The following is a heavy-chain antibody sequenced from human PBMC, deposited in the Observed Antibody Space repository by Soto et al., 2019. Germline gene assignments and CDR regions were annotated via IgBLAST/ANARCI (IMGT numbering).Heavy chain of an antibody. CDR1: GGTFSSYA. V-gene: IGHV1-69*01. D-gene: IGHD2-8*01. Sequence: QVQLVQSGAEVKKPGSSVKVSCKASGGTFSSYAISWVRQAPGQGLEWMGGIIPIFGTANYAQKFQGRVTITADEYKSTAYMELSRLRSEDTDVYYCARPNRLNCTNGVCYPLPNCYYSCYGMGVWGQGTTVTVSS. CDR2: IIPIFGTA. J-gene: IGHJ6*02. CDR3: ARPNRLNCTNGVCYPLPNCYYSCYGMGV.